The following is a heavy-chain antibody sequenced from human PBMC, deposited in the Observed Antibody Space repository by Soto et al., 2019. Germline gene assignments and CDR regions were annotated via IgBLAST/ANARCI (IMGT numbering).Heavy chain of an antibody. CDR3: ARGEYYDILTGYRTGLDAFDI. D-gene: IGHD3-9*01. J-gene: IGHJ3*02. CDR2: IWYDGSDK. Sequence: GGALRLSXATSGFPFSSYGMHWVRQAQGKGLEWVAVIWYDGSDKYYADSVKGRFTISRDNSKNTLYLQMNSLRAEDTAVYYCARGEYYDILTGYRTGLDAFDIWGQGTMVTVSS. V-gene: IGHV3-33*01. CDR1: GFPFSSYG.